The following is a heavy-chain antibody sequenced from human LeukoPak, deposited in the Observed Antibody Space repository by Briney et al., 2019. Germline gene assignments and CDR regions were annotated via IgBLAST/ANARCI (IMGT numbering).Heavy chain of an antibody. CDR3: ARDGRTGPTTYYYYYMDV. CDR2: INPNSGGT. V-gene: IGHV1-2*02. D-gene: IGHD2-8*02. Sequence: ASVKVSCKASGYTFTGYYMYWVRQAPGQGLEWMGWINPNSGGTNYAQKFQGRVTMTRDTSISTAYMELSRLRSDDTAVYYCARDGRTGPTTYYYYYMDVWGKGTTVTISS. CDR1: GYTFTGYY. J-gene: IGHJ6*03.